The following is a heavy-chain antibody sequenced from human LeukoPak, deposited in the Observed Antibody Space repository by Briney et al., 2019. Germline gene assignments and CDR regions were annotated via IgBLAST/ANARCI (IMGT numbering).Heavy chain of an antibody. CDR1: GGSISSSSYH. V-gene: IGHV4-39*01. CDR3: ATISGSYPFYFDY. D-gene: IGHD1-26*01. Sequence: SETLSLTCSVSGGSISSSSYHWGWIRQPPGKGLEWIGTIYYSGTTYYNPSLKSRVTIFVDTSKKQFSLKLSSVTAADTAVYYCATISGSYPFYFDYWGQGTLVTVSS. CDR2: IYYSGTT. J-gene: IGHJ4*02.